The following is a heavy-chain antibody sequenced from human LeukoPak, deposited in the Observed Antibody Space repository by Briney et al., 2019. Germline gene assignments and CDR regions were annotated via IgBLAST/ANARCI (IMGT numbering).Heavy chain of an antibody. CDR3: ARVGYSDFWSGYYWDY. V-gene: IGHV3-48*01. CDR1: GFTFSDYT. Sequence: GGSLRLSCAASGFTFSDYTMTWVRQAPGKGLEWIPYISSSGTTIYYADSVQGRFIISRDNARNSLYLQMNSLRAEDTAVYYCARVGYSDFWSGYYWDYWGQGTLATVSS. D-gene: IGHD3-3*01. J-gene: IGHJ4*02. CDR2: ISSSGTTI.